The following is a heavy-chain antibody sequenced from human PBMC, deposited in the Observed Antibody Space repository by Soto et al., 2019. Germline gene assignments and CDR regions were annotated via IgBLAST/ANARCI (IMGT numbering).Heavy chain of an antibody. V-gene: IGHV4-30-4*01. CDR1: GGSISSGDYY. D-gene: IGHD2-21*02. CDR3: ARVGGAYCGGDCSS. J-gene: IGHJ5*02. Sequence: SETLSLTCTVSGGSISSGDYYWSWIRQPPGKGLEWIGYIYYSGSTYYNPSLKSRVTISVDTSKNQFSLKLSSVTAADAAVYYCARVGGAYCGGDCSSWGQGTLAT. CDR2: IYYSGST.